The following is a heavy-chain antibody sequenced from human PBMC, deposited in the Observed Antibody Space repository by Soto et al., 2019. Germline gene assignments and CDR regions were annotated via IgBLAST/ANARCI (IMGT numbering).Heavy chain of an antibody. CDR3: AKEEDSQTLDY. CDR2: ISPFNGNI. J-gene: IGHJ4*02. V-gene: IGHV1-18*01. Sequence: ASVKVSCKASGYAFRNYGISWVRQAPGQGLEWMGWISPFNGNIKYGQKFQGRVTMTTDTSTSIAYMELTSLRSDDTAVYYCAKEEDSQTLDYWGQGTLVTVSS. CDR1: GYAFRNYG.